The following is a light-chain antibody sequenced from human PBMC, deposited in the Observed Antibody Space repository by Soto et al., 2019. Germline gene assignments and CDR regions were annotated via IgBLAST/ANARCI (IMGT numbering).Light chain of an antibody. CDR1: SSDVGRYKL. V-gene: IGLV2-23*02. CDR3: CSYAGSSNWV. Sequence: QSALTQPASVSGSPGQSSTVSCTGTSSDVGRYKLVSWYQQHPGRAPKLIIYEITKRPSGVSNRFSGSRSGNTASLTISWLLAEDEDDYYCCSYAGSSNWVFGGWTQLTVL. J-gene: IGLJ3*02. CDR2: EIT.